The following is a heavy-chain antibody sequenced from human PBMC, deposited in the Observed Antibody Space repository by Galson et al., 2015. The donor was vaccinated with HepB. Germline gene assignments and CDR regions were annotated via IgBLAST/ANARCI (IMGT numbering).Heavy chain of an antibody. CDR3: VFLRGYDLXLLGX. J-gene: IGHJ4*02. V-gene: IGHV3-48*04. Sequence: SLRLSCAASTFIXXXXXXXXXXQARANGLEWVSYISYXNTAIYYADSVKGRFTISRXNAKNSLYLQINSLRAEDTAVYYCVFLRGYDLXLLGXWGQGTLVXXSS. CDR2: ISYXNTAI. D-gene: IGHD5-12*01. CDR1: TFIXXXXX.